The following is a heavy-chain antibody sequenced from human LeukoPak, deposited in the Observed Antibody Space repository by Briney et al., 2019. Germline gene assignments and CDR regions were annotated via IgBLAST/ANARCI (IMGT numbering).Heavy chain of an antibody. D-gene: IGHD1-26*01. V-gene: IGHV1-8*03. CDR2: MNPNSGYT. J-gene: IGHJ5*02. CDR1: GYTFTNYD. Sequence: GASVKVSCKASGYTFTNYDINWVRQATGQGLEWMGWMNPNSGYTGYAQKFQDRVTITRNTSISTAYIELGSLRSEDTAVYYCARNSGGDLDPSGQGPVVTVSS. CDR3: ARNSGGDLDP.